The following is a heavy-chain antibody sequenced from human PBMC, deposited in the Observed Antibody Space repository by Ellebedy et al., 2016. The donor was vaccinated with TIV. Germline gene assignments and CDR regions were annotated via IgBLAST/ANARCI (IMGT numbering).Heavy chain of an antibody. Sequence: AVSVKVSCKTSGYSFATYGINWVRQAPGQGLEWMGWISPNNDNTNTAQKFQGRVSMTADTSTTTVYMELRSLRSDDTAVYYCARDRVGGAWYPRDAFDIWGQGTMITVSS. CDR3: ARDRVGGAWYPRDAFDI. V-gene: IGHV1-18*04. CDR2: ISPNNDNT. D-gene: IGHD6-19*01. CDR1: GYSFATYG. J-gene: IGHJ3*02.